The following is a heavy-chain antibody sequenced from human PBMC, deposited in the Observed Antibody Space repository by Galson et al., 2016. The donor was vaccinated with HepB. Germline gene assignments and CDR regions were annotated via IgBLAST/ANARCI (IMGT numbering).Heavy chain of an antibody. CDR2: ISPDGGTT. D-gene: IGHD1-20*01. Sequence: SLRLSCAASGFTFDNHWVHWVRQAPGKGLVWVSRISPDGGTTNYADSVRGRFTISRDNAKNTLYLQMSSLRAEDTAVYYCARDNWDDAGCSVDHWGQGTLVTVSS. V-gene: IGHV3-74*01. CDR1: GFTFDNHW. CDR3: ARDNWDDAGCSVDH. J-gene: IGHJ4*02.